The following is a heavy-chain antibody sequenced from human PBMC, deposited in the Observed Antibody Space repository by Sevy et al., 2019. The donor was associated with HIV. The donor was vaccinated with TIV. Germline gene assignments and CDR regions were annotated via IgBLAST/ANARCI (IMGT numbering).Heavy chain of an antibody. V-gene: IGHV4-61*01. J-gene: IGHJ3*02. D-gene: IGHD3-22*01. CDR3: ARGNYYDSSADAFDI. Sequence: SETLSLTCTVSGGSVSSGSYYWSWIRQPPGKGLEWIGYIYYSGSTNYNPSLKSQVTISVDTSKNQFSLKLSSVTAADTAVYYCARGNYYDSSADAFDIWGQGTMVTVSS. CDR2: IYYSGST. CDR1: GGSVSSGSYY.